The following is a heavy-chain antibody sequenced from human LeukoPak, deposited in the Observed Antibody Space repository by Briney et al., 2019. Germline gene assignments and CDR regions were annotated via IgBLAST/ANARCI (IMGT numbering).Heavy chain of an antibody. V-gene: IGHV4-34*01. Sequence: SETLSLTCAVYGGSFSGYYWSWIRQPPGKGLEWIGEINHSGSTNYNPSFKSRVTISVDTPKNQFSLKLSSVTAADTAVYYPIGYCSSTSCYNWFDPWGQGTLVTVSS. D-gene: IGHD2-2*01. CDR2: INHSGST. CDR3: IGYCSSTSCYNWFDP. J-gene: IGHJ5*02. CDR1: GGSFSGYY.